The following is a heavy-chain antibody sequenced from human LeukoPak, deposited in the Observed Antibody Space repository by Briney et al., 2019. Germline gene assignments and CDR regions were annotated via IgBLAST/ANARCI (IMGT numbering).Heavy chain of an antibody. CDR3: ARAGYCSSTSCYLYYGMDV. D-gene: IGHD2-2*01. V-gene: IGHV1-18*01. CDR2: ISAYNGNT. J-gene: IGHJ6*02. CDR1: GYTFTSYG. Sequence: ASVKVSCKASGYTFTSYGISWVRQAPGQGLEWMGWISAYNGNTNYAQKLQGRVTMTTDTSTSTAYMELRSLRSDDTAVYYCARAGYCSSTSCYLYYGMDVWGQGTTVTVSS.